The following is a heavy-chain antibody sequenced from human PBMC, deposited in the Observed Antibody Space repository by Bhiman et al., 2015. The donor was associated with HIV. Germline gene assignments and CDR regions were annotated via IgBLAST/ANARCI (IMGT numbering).Heavy chain of an antibody. D-gene: IGHD6-19*01. V-gene: IGHV3-53*01. CDR2: TDSGGST. J-gene: IGHJ4*02. CDR3: ARGGSGSSGYDWNY. Sequence: EVQLVESGGGLIQPGGSLRLSCAASGFSVSTNYMSWVRQAPGKGLEWVSTDSGGSTYYADSVKGRFTISRDNSKNTLYLQINSVRGEDTAVYYCARGGSGSSGYDWNYWGQGTLVTVSS. CDR1: GFSVSTNY.